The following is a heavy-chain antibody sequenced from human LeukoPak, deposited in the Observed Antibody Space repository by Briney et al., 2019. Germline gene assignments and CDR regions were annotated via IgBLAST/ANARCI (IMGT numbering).Heavy chain of an antibody. CDR3: ARHYSSGWYRAFDI. D-gene: IGHD6-19*01. Sequence: SETLSLTCTVSGGSISSSSYYWGWIRQPPGKGLEWIGSIYYSGSTYYNPSLKSRVTISVDTSKNQFSLKLSSVTAADTAVCYCARHYSSGWYRAFDIWGQGTMVTVSS. V-gene: IGHV4-39*01. CDR1: GGSISSSSYY. J-gene: IGHJ3*02. CDR2: IYYSGST.